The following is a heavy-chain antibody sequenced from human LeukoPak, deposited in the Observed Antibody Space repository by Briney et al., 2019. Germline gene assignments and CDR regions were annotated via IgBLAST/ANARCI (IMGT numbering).Heavy chain of an antibody. Sequence: KSSETLSLTCTVSGGSISSGTYYWSWIRQPAGKGLEWIGRIYTSGSTNYNPSLKSRVTISVDTSKNQFSLKLSSVTAADTAVYYCARVYYGDYAPDYWGQGTLVTVSS. CDR1: GGSISSGTYY. D-gene: IGHD4-17*01. V-gene: IGHV4-61*02. J-gene: IGHJ4*02. CDR3: ARVYYGDYAPDY. CDR2: IYTSGST.